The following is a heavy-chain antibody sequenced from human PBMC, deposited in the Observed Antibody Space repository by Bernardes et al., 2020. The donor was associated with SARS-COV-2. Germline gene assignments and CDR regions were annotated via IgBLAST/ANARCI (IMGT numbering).Heavy chain of an antibody. J-gene: IGHJ4*02. CDR1: GGSISRNIYY. CDR2: IYYSGNT. CDR3: ARLLNPAYGSGSYVDY. V-gene: IGHV4-31*03. D-gene: IGHD3-10*01. Sequence: LSLTCTVSGGSISRNIYYWTWIRQHPGKGLEWIGNIYYSGNTYYNPSLKSRVTISVDTSKNQFSLNLNSVNAADTAVYYCARLLNPAYGSGSYVDYWGQGTLVTVPS.